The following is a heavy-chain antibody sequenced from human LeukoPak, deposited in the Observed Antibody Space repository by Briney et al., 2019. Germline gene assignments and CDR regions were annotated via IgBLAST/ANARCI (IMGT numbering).Heavy chain of an antibody. J-gene: IGHJ2*01. V-gene: IGHV1-8*02. CDR1: GYTFTSYD. CDR2: MNPNSGNT. D-gene: IGHD6-6*01. Sequence: ASVKVSCKASGYTFTSYDINWARQATGQGLEWMGWMNPNSGNTGYAQKFQGRVTMTRDMSTSTVYMELSSLRSEDTAVYYCARAGYSSSGYFDLWGRGTLVTVSS. CDR3: ARAGYSSSGYFDL.